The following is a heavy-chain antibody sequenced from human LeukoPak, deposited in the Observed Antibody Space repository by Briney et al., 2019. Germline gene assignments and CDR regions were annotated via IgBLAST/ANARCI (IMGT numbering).Heavy chain of an antibody. D-gene: IGHD5-24*01. Sequence: SETLSLTCTVSTGSMSGYYWTWIRQPAGKGLEWIGRTYDGVSTYYNPSLESRVTISFVTSNNQFSLRMTSVTASDTAVYYCARGTEMTPIPGYWGRGTLVSVSS. CDR1: TGSMSGYY. J-gene: IGHJ4*02. V-gene: IGHV4-4*07. CDR3: ARGTEMTPIPGY. CDR2: TYDGVST.